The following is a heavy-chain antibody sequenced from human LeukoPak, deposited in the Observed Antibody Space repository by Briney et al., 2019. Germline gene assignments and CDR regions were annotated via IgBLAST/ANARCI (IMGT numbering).Heavy chain of an antibody. CDR3: ARLARITMVRGAPFDY. Sequence: SETLSLTCAVYGGSFSGYYWSWIRQPPGKGLEWIGEINHSGSTNYNPSLKSRVTISVDTSKNQFSLKLSSVTAADTAVYYCARLARITMVRGAPFDYWGQGTLVTVSS. V-gene: IGHV4-34*01. J-gene: IGHJ4*02. CDR2: INHSGST. D-gene: IGHD3-10*01. CDR1: GGSFSGYY.